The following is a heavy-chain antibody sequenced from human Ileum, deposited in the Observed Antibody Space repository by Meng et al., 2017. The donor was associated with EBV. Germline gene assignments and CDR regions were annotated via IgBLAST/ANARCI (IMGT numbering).Heavy chain of an antibody. D-gene: IGHD6-19*01. Sequence: PPAHLCPICAGSGSSRSHSNCWSCVRPPTGMGLDGIRYSYHSSNTNYNPFLKILVSVSVDKSKYHFSLNLISVTAAATSLYYSARVGQWLPIDYLGQGTLVTVSS. CDR2: SYHSSNT. V-gene: IGHV4-4*03. J-gene: IGHJ4*02. CDR1: GSSRSHSNC. CDR3: ARVGQWLPIDY.